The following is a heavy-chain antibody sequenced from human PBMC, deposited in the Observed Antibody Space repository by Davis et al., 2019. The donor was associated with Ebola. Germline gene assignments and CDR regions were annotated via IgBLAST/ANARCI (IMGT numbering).Heavy chain of an antibody. V-gene: IGHV1-3*01. CDR3: AREGSIAAAGTPYYYYYGMDV. J-gene: IGHJ6*02. Sequence: ASSVNVSCKASRYTFPSYAMHWVRHAPGQRLEWMGWINAANGNTKYSQKFQGRVTITRDTSASTAYMELSSLRSEDTGVYYCAREGSIAAAGTPYYYYYGMDVWGQGTTVTVSS. D-gene: IGHD6-13*01. CDR1: RYTFPSYA. CDR2: INAANGNT.